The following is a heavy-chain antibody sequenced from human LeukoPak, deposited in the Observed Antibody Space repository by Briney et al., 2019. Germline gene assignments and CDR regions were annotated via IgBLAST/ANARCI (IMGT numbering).Heavy chain of an antibody. D-gene: IGHD1-26*01. CDR2: IIPIFGTA. CDR1: GGTFSSYA. CDR3: ARGYSGSYDPGY. Sequence: ASVKVSCKASGGTFSSYAISWVRQAPGQGLEWMGGIIPIFGTANYAQKFQGRVTITADESTSTAYMELSSLRSEDTAVYYCARGYSGSYDPGYWGQGTLVTVSS. V-gene: IGHV1-69*01. J-gene: IGHJ4*02.